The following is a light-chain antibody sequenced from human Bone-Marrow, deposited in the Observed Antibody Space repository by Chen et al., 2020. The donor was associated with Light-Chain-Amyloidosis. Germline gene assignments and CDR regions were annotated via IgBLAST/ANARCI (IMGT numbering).Light chain of an antibody. CDR2: DDS. CDR3: QVWDRSSDRPV. V-gene: IGLV3-21*02. J-gene: IGLJ3*02. Sequence: SYVLTQPSSVSVAPVQTATIACGGNNIGSTSVHWYQQTPGQAPLLVVYDDSDRPPGIPERLSGSNSGNTATLTISRVEAGDEADYYCQVWDRSSDRPVFGGGTKLTVL. CDR1: NIGSTS.